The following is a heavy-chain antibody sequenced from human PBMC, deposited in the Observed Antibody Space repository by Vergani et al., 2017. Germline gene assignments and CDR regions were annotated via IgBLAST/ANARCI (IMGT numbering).Heavy chain of an antibody. J-gene: IGHJ3*02. D-gene: IGHD7-27*01. Sequence: EVQLVESGGGLVKPGGSLRLSCAASGFTFSSYSMNWVRQAPGKGLEWVSSISSSSSYIYYADSVKGRFTISRDNAKNSLYLQMNSLRAEDTAVYYCARVGTEPYDAFDIWGQGTMVTVSS. V-gene: IGHV3-21*04. CDR2: ISSSSSYI. CDR3: ARVGTEPYDAFDI. CDR1: GFTFSSYS.